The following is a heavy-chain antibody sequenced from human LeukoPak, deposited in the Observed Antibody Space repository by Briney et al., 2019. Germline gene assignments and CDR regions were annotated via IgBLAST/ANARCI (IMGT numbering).Heavy chain of an antibody. D-gene: IGHD3-10*01. CDR1: GFTFNNYA. J-gene: IGHJ5*02. CDR3: AKASSITMVRGVMCGSCWFDP. CDR2: ISWNSGSI. V-gene: IGHV3-9*01. Sequence: GGSLRLSCAASGFTFNNYAMHWVRQAPGKWLEWVSGISWNSGSIGYADSVKGRFTISRDNAKNSLYLQMNSLRAEDTALYYCAKASSITMVRGVMCGSCWFDPWGQGTLVTVSS.